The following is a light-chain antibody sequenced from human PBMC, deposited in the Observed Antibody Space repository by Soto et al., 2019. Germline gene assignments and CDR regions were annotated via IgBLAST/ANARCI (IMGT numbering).Light chain of an antibody. Sequence: EVILTQSPATLSLSPGERAILSCRASQSVTNYLAWYQQKPGQAPRLLLYGVSIRDTGVPARFSGSGSGTDFTLTISSLEPEDFAIYYCQQRHTWPITFGQGTRLEIK. CDR1: QSVTNY. V-gene: IGKV3-11*01. CDR2: GVS. J-gene: IGKJ5*01. CDR3: QQRHTWPIT.